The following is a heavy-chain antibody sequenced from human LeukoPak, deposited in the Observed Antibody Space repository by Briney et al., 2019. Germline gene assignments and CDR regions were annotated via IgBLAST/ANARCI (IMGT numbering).Heavy chain of an antibody. CDR2: IY. CDR1: GYSFTSYW. CDR3: ARHVAGYCSSTSCYEIDY. D-gene: IGHD2-2*01. Sequence: GESLKISCKGSGYSFTSYWIGWVCQMPGKGLEWMGIIYSPSFQGQVTISADKSISTAYLQWSSLKASDTAMYYCARHVAGYCSSTSCYEIDYWGQGTLVTVSS. J-gene: IGHJ4*02. V-gene: IGHV5-51*01.